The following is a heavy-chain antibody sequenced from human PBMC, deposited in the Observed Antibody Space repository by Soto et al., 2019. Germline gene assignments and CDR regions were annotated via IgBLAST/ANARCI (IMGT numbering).Heavy chain of an antibody. J-gene: IGHJ4*02. V-gene: IGHV3-23*01. Sequence: GGSLRLSCAASGFTFDDYAMHWVRQAPGKGLEWVSVISGSGGSTYYADSVKGRFTISRDNSKNTLYLQMNSLRAEDTAVYYCARRGPGTYFDYWGQGTLVTVSS. D-gene: IGHD6-13*01. CDR1: GFTFDDYA. CDR3: ARRGPGTYFDY. CDR2: ISGSGGST.